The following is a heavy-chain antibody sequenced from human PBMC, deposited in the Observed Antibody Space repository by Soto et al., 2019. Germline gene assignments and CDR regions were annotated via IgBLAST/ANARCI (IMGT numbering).Heavy chain of an antibody. CDR3: ARRYSSSFDY. Sequence: GASVKVSCKASGYTFTSYAMHWVRQAPGQRLEWMGWINAGNGNTKYSQKFQGRVTITRDTSASTAYMELSSVTAADTAVYYCARRYSSSFDYWGQGTLVTVSS. CDR1: GYTFTSYA. CDR2: INAGNGNT. V-gene: IGHV1-3*01. D-gene: IGHD6-13*01. J-gene: IGHJ4*02.